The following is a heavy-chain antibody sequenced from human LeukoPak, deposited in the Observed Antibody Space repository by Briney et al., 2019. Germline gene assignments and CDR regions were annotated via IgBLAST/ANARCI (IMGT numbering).Heavy chain of an antibody. CDR3: ARVMGVPVVGYFDY. CDR2: ISSSFNTI. CDR1: GFTFSSYS. J-gene: IGHJ4*02. Sequence: GGSLRLSCAASGFTFSSYSMLWVRQAPGKGLEWVAYISSSFNTIYYADSVKGQFTISRDNAKNSLYLQMNSLRAEDTAVYYCARVMGVPVVGYFDYWGQGTLVTVSS. D-gene: IGHD1-26*01. V-gene: IGHV3-48*04.